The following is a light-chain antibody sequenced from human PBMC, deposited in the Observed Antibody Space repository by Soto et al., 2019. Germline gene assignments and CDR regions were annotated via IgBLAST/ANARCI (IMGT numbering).Light chain of an antibody. Sequence: EIVLTQSPATLSLSPGERATLSCRASQYVYRHLAWFQQKPGQAPRLVIYDVSNRAAGVPARFSGSGSGTDFTLTIDSLEPEDFAVYYCQQRTDWRLTFGGGTKVEIK. V-gene: IGKV3-11*01. CDR2: DVS. CDR1: QYVYRH. CDR3: QQRTDWRLT. J-gene: IGKJ4*01.